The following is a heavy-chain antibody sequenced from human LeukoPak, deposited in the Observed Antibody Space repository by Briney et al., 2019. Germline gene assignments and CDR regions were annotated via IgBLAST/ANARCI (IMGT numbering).Heavy chain of an antibody. J-gene: IGHJ4*02. CDR3: ARGLLWFGEFRYFDY. V-gene: IGHV1-18*01. D-gene: IGHD3-10*01. CDR2: ISAYNGNT. Sequence: ASVKVSCKASGYTFTSYGISWVRQAPGQGLEWMGWISAYNGNTNYAQKLRGRVTMTTDTSTSTAYMELRSLRSDDTAVYYCARGLLWFGEFRYFDYWGQGTLVTVSS. CDR1: GYTFTSYG.